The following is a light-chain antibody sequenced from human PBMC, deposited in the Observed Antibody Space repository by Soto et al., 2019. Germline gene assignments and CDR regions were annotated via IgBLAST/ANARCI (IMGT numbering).Light chain of an antibody. CDR2: DAS. CDR1: QNINAW. J-gene: IGKJ1*01. CDR3: LQDINYPWT. V-gene: IGKV1-6*02. Sequence: IQMTQSPSSLSASVGDRVTITCRASQNINAWLAWYQQKPGKAPKLLISDASNLQSGVPPRFSGSGSGTDFTLAISSLQPEDSATYYCLQDINYPWTFGQGTKVDI.